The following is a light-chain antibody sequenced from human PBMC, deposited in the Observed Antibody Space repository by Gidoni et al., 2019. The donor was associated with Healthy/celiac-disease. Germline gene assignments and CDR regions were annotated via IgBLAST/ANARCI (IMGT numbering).Light chain of an antibody. CDR1: QGISSY. V-gene: IGKV1-9*01. CDR2: AAS. CDR3: QQLNSYPIT. J-gene: IGKJ5*01. Sequence: DIQLTQSPSFLSASVGDRVTITCWASQGISSYLAWCQQKPGKAPKILIYAASTLQSGVPSRFSGSGSGTEFTLTISSLQPEDFATYYCQQLNSYPITFGQXTRLEIK.